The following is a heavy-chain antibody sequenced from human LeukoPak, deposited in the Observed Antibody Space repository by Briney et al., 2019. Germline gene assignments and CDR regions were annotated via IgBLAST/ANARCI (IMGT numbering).Heavy chain of an antibody. J-gene: IGHJ5*02. CDR1: GYTFTSYG. CDR3: ARDWSAGYSSGWSLSPFDP. Sequence: ASVKVSCKASGYTFTSYGISWVRQAPGQGLEWMGWISAYNGNTNYAQKLQGRVTMTTDTSTSTAYMELRSLRSDDTAVYYCARDWSAGYSSGWSLSPFDPWGQGTLVTVSS. CDR2: ISAYNGNT. V-gene: IGHV1-18*01. D-gene: IGHD6-19*01.